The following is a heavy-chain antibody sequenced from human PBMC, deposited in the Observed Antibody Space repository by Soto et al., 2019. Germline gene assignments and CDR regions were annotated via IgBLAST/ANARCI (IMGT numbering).Heavy chain of an antibody. J-gene: IGHJ5*02. Sequence: ASVKVSCKASGYTFTSYGISWVRQAPGQGLEWMGWISAYNGNTNYAQKLQGRVTMTTDSSTSTAYMELRSLRSDFTAVYYCARDLSNPNWFAPWGQGTLVTVSS. CDR3: ARDLSNPNWFAP. CDR1: GYTFTSYG. CDR2: ISAYNGNT. V-gene: IGHV1-18*01. D-gene: IGHD4-4*01.